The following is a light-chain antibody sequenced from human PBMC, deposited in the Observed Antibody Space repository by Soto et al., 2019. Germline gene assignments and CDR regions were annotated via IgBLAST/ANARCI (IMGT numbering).Light chain of an antibody. Sequence: DIQMTQSPSSLSASVGDRVTITCRASQSISSYLNWYQQKPGKAPKLLIYAASSLQSGVPSRFSGSGYWTDFTLTISSLQPEDFATYYCQQSYSTPWTCGQGTQVEIK. J-gene: IGKJ1*01. CDR1: QSISSY. V-gene: IGKV1-39*01. CDR2: AAS. CDR3: QQSYSTPWT.